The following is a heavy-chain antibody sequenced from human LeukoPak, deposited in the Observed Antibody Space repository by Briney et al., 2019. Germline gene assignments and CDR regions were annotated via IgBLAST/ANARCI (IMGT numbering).Heavy chain of an antibody. CDR2: IYYSGST. D-gene: IGHD6-19*01. CDR3: ARDRPQYSTGWYVVE. Sequence: SQTLSLTCTVSGGSISSGGYYWSWIRQHPGKGLEWIGYIYYSGSTYYNPSLKSRVTISVDTSKNQFSLKLSSVTAADTAVYYCARDRPQYSTGWYVVEWGQGTLVTVSS. CDR1: GGSISSGGYY. J-gene: IGHJ4*02. V-gene: IGHV4-31*03.